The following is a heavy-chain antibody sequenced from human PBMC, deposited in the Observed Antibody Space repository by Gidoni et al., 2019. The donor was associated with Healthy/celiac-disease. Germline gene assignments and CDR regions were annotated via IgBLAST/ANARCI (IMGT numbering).Heavy chain of an antibody. D-gene: IGHD2-8*01. CDR1: GGSFSGYY. CDR2: INHSGST. CDR3: ARGHPFQSLDCTNGVCSQGNYYYYGMDV. V-gene: IGHV4-34*01. Sequence: QVQLQQWGAGLLKPSETLSLTCAVYGGSFSGYYWSWIRQPPGKGLEWIGEINHSGSTNYNPSLKSRVTISVDTSKNQFSLKLSSVTAADTAVYYCARGHPFQSLDCTNGVCSQGNYYYYGMDVWGQGTTVTVSS. J-gene: IGHJ6*02.